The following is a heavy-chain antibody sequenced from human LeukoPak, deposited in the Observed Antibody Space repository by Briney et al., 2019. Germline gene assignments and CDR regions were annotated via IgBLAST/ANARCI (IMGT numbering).Heavy chain of an antibody. CDR3: GSRFPDF. CDR2: ISFDGSNK. D-gene: IGHD3-16*01. Sequence: GGSLRLSCAVSGFTLDYFWMSWVRQAPGNGLEWVTLISFDGSNKYYTDSVKDRFTISRDNSKNTLYLQMNSLRAEDTAVYYCGSRFPDFWGQGTLVTVSS. CDR1: GFTLDYFW. V-gene: IGHV3-30-3*01. J-gene: IGHJ4*02.